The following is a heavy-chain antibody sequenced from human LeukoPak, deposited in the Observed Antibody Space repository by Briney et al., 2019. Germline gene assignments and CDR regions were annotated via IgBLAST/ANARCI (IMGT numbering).Heavy chain of an antibody. CDR3: ARGPNYYDSSGYPFDY. CDR1: GGSISSSSYD. J-gene: IGHJ4*02. D-gene: IGHD3-22*01. Sequence: PSETLSLTCTVSGGSISSSSYDWGWIRRPPGKGLEWIGSIYYSGSTYYNPSLKSRVTRSVDASKNQFSLKLSSVTAADTAVYYCARGPNYYDSSGYPFDYWGQGNLVSVSS. V-gene: IGHV4-39*07. CDR2: IYYSGST.